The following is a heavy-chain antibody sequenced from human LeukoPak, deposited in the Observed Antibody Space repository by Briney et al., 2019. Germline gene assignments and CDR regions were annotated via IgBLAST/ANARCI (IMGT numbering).Heavy chain of an antibody. V-gene: IGHV4-39*07. CDR1: GGSISSSSYY. Sequence: KPSETLSLTCTVSGGSISSSSYYWGWIRQPPGKGLEWIGSIYYSRSTYYNPSLKSRVTISVDTSKNQFSLKLSSVTAADTAVYYCAIIAAAGEGVDYWGQGTLVTVSS. D-gene: IGHD6-13*01. J-gene: IGHJ4*02. CDR3: AIIAAAGEGVDY. CDR2: IYYSRST.